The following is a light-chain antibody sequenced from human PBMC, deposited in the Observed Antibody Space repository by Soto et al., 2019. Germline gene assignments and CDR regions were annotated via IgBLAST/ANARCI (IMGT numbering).Light chain of an antibody. Sequence: EIVLTQSPGTLSLSPGERATLSCRASESVSTSYLAWYQQKPGQAPRLLIYGASGRATGIPDRFSVSASGTDFTITISRLEPEDFAVYYCQHYGTSALFGPGTKVDI. CDR2: GAS. J-gene: IGKJ3*01. CDR1: ESVSTSY. V-gene: IGKV3-20*01. CDR3: QHYGTSAL.